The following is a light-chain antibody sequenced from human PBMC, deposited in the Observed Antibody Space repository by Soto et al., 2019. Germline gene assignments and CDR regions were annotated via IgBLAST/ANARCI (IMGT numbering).Light chain of an antibody. Sequence: DIVLTQSPLSLPVSPGEPASISCRSSQSLLHTNEYHYLDWYLQRPGQSPQVLIYLGSHRASGVPDRFSGSGSGTDFTLNISRVESEDVGIYYCMQAIQTPVTFGQGTRLEIK. V-gene: IGKV2-28*01. J-gene: IGKJ5*01. CDR3: MQAIQTPVT. CDR2: LGS. CDR1: QSLLHTNEYHY.